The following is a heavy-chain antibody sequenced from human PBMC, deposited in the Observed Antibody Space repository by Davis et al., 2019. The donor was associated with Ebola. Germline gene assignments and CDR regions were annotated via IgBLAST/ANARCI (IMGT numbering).Heavy chain of an antibody. CDR1: GYTFTSYD. CDR2: MNPNSRNT. CDR3: ARDGVENWFDP. D-gene: IGHD3-10*01. V-gene: IGHV1-8*01. Sequence: AASVKVSCKASGYTFTSYDINWVRQATGQGLEWMGWMNPNSRNTGYAQKFQGRVTMTRDTSISTAYMELSSLRPEDTAVYYCARDGVENWFDPWGQGTLVTVSS. J-gene: IGHJ5*02.